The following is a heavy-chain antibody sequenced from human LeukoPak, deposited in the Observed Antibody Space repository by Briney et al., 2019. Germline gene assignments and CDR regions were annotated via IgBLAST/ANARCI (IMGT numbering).Heavy chain of an antibody. CDR3: ARAGEPAARSHPYYFDY. J-gene: IGHJ4*02. V-gene: IGHV1-46*01. D-gene: IGHD2-2*01. Sequence: GASVKVSCKASGYIFTGYYIHWVRQAPGQGLEWMGIINPSGGTTSCAQRFQGRVTMTRDTSTSTVYMELSSLRFEDTAVYYCARAGEPAARSHPYYFDYWGQGTLVTVSS. CDR1: GYIFTGYY. CDR2: INPSGGTT.